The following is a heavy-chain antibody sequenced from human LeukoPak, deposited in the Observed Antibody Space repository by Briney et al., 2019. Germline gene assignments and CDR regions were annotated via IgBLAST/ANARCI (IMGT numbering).Heavy chain of an antibody. CDR1: RGTFSSYA. J-gene: IGHJ4*02. D-gene: IGHD1-14*01. CDR3: ARDPGPGNQIDY. CDR2: SRPRGDTA. V-gene: IGHV1-46*01. Sequence: ASVKVSCKASRGTFSSYAISWVRQAPGQGFEWMGISRPRGDTARYAQKFEGRVTMTRDTSTSTAYMELYSLTSEDTAVYYCARDPGPGNQIDYWGQGTLVTVSS.